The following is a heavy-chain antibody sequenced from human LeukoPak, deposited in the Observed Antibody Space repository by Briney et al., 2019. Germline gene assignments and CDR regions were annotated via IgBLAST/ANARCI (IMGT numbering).Heavy chain of an antibody. CDR3: ARAHYYDSSGLDF. D-gene: IGHD3-22*01. CDR1: GFTFSSYE. J-gene: IGHJ4*02. V-gene: IGHV3-48*03. Sequence: GGSLRLSCAASGFTFSSYEMDWVRQAPGKGLEWVSYISSSGSTIYYADSLKGRFTISRDNAKNSLYLQMNSLRAEDTAVYYCARAHYYDSSGLDFWGQGTLVTVSS. CDR2: ISSSGSTI.